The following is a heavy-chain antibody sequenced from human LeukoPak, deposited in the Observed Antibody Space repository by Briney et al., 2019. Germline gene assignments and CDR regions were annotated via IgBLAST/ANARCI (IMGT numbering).Heavy chain of an antibody. D-gene: IGHD6-19*01. J-gene: IGHJ3*02. V-gene: IGHV1-2*02. Sequence: ASVKVSCKASGYTFTDRYMHWVRQAPGQGLGWMGCINPSSGGTNYAQKFRGRVTMTRDTSISTAYMELSRLRSDDTAVYYCASAVAATGGRNAFDIWGQGTMVTVSS. CDR2: INPSSGGT. CDR1: GYTFTDRY. CDR3: ASAVAATGGRNAFDI.